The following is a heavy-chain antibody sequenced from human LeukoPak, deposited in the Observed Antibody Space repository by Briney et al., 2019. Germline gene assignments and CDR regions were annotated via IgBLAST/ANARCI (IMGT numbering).Heavy chain of an antibody. V-gene: IGHV4-39*07. CDR2: IYYSGST. Sequence: PSETLSLTCTVSGGSISSSSYYWGWIRQPPGKGLEWIGSIYYSGSTYYNPSLKSRVTISVDTSKNQFSLKLSSVTAADTAVYYCARGGGFGGGSSWYSPNYYYYYMDVWGKGTTVTVSS. D-gene: IGHD6-13*01. CDR3: ARGGGFGGGSSWYSPNYYYYYMDV. CDR1: GGSISSSSYY. J-gene: IGHJ6*03.